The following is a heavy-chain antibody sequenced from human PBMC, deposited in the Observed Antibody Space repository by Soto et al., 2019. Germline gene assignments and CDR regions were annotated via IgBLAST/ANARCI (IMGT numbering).Heavy chain of an antibody. D-gene: IGHD3-22*01. CDR2: IHYSGGATYSP. CDR1: GASIISDGYY. Sequence: QVQLQESGPGLVEPSQTLSLICTVSGASIISDGYYWTWIRQHPGKGLEWLGYIHYSGGATYSPSYNPSLERRIAISVDTSQRLFSLKLTSVSAADTAVYYWARVPIYYQASIGYQPFHPWGKGTLVTAAS. CDR3: ARVPIYYQASIGYQPFHP. V-gene: IGHV4-31*03. J-gene: IGHJ5*02.